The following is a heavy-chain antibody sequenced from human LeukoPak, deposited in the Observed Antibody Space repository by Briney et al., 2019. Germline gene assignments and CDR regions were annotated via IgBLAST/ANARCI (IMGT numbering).Heavy chain of an antibody. CDR1: GFTFSSYG. CDR3: AKNTVAATWGPFDY. CDR2: MSYDGSNK. J-gene: IGHJ4*02. Sequence: GRSLRLSCAASGFTFSSYGMHWVRQALGKGLEWVAFMSYDGSNKYYADSVKGRFTISRDNSKNTLYLQMNSLRAEDTALYYCAKNTVAATWGPFDYWGQGTLVTVSS. V-gene: IGHV3-30*18. D-gene: IGHD6-19*01.